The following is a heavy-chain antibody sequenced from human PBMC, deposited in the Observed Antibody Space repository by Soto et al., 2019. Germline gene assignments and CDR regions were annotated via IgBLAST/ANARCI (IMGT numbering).Heavy chain of an antibody. CDR3: VKDDGGYPSTPPH. J-gene: IGHJ1*01. Sequence: GGSLRLSCAASRFSIIRHGLYWVRQAPGKGPEWVALISYDGTSTFYADSVKGRFTISRDNSKNTLYLQLDNLGVEDTAVYFCVKDDGGYPSTPPHWGQGTLVTVSS. CDR1: RFSIIRHG. D-gene: IGHD3-22*01. V-gene: IGHV3-33*05. CDR2: ISYDGTST.